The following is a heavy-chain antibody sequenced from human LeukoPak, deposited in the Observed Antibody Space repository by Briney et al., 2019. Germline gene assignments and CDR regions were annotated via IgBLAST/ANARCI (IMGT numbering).Heavy chain of an antibody. CDR3: ARGSRIAAAGTIDY. CDR2: INHSGST. D-gene: IGHD6-13*01. CDR1: GGSFGGYY. V-gene: IGHV4-34*01. Sequence: SETLSLTCAVYGGSFGGYYWSWIRQPPGRGLEWIGEINHSGSTNYNPSLKSRVTISVDTSKNQFSLKLSSVTAADTAVYYCARGSRIAAAGTIDYWGQGTLVTVSS. J-gene: IGHJ4*02.